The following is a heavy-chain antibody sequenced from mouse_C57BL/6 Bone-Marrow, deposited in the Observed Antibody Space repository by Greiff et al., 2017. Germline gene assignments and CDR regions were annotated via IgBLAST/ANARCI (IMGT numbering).Heavy chain of an antibody. V-gene: IGHV1-85*01. Sequence: VQLQESGPELVKPGASVKLSCKASGYTFTSYDINWVKQRPGQGLEWIGWIYPRDGSTKYNEKFKGKGTLTVDTSSSTAYMELHSLTSEDSAVYFGARDYGSSYWYFDVWGTGTTVTVSS. CDR3: ARDYGSSYWYFDV. CDR2: IYPRDGST. D-gene: IGHD1-1*01. CDR1: GYTFTSYD. J-gene: IGHJ1*03.